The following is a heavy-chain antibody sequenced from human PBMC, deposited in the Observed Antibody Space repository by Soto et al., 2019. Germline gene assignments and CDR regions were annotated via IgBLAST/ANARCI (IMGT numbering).Heavy chain of an antibody. CDR3: ARAHGSGWGAFDI. V-gene: IGHV4-30-2*01. D-gene: IGHD3-10*01. CDR2: IYHSGST. J-gene: IGHJ3*02. Sequence: SETLSLTCAVSGGSISSGGYSWSWIQQPPGKGLEWIGYIYHSGSTYYNPSLKSRVTISVDRSKNQFSLKLSSVTAADTAVYYCARAHGSGWGAFDIWGQGTMVTVSS. CDR1: GGSISSGGYS.